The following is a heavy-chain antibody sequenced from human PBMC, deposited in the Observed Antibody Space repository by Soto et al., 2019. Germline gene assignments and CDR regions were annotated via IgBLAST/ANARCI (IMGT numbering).Heavy chain of an antibody. J-gene: IGHJ5*02. Sequence: PGESLKISCKGSGYSFTSYWIGWVRQIPGKGLEWMGIIYPGDSDTRYSPSSQGQVTISADKSISTAYLQWSSLKASDTAMYYCARRVRVRRVIIQSYNWFDPWGQGTLVTVSS. CDR1: GYSFTSYW. D-gene: IGHD3-10*01. V-gene: IGHV5-51*01. CDR2: IYPGDSDT. CDR3: ARRVRVRRVIIQSYNWFDP.